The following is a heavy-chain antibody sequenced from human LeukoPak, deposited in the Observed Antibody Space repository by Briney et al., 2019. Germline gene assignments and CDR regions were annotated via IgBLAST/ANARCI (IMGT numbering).Heavy chain of an antibody. Sequence: GASVKVSCKASGYTFTGYYMHWVRQAPGQGLEWMGWINPNSGGTNYAQKFQGRVTMTRDTSISTAYMELSRLRSDDTAVYYCARDAGSEQLVSNWFDPWGQGTLVTVSS. J-gene: IGHJ5*02. CDR2: INPNSGGT. CDR1: GYTFTGYY. CDR3: ARDAGSEQLVSNWFDP. V-gene: IGHV1-2*02. D-gene: IGHD6-6*01.